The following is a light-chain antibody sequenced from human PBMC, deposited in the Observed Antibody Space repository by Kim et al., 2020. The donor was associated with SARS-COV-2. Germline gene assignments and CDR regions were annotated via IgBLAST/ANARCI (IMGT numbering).Light chain of an antibody. CDR2: RNT. Sequence: QTATLTCTGNNNNVGDQGATWLQQHQGHPPKLLSYRNTNRPSGISERFSASRSGNTASLTITGLQPEDEADYYCSAWDISLSAWVFGGGTQLTVL. CDR3: SAWDISLSAWV. J-gene: IGLJ3*02. CDR1: NNNVGDQG. V-gene: IGLV10-54*01.